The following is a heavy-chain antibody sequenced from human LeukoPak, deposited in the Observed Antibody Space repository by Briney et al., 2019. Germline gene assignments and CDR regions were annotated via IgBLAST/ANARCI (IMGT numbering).Heavy chain of an antibody. Sequence: SETLSLTCTVSGGSISSYYWSWIRQPRGKGLEWIGYIYYSGSTNYNPSLKSRVTISVDTSKNQFSLKLSSVTAADTAVYYCARDRGDSSGWYEDYWGQGTLVTVSS. D-gene: IGHD6-19*01. CDR1: GGSISSYY. CDR3: ARDRGDSSGWYEDY. J-gene: IGHJ4*02. V-gene: IGHV4-59*01. CDR2: IYYSGST.